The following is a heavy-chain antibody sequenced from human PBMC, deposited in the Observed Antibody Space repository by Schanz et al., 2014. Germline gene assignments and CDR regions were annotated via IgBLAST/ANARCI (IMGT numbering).Heavy chain of an antibody. V-gene: IGHV1-69*01. CDR1: PCTFSIYA. J-gene: IGHJ3*01. CDR3: AKDVSAVVQHTDAVHL. D-gene: IGHD3-22*01. Sequence: KVSCKASPCTFSIYAFIWVRQAPGQGLEWMGGISPMYGTPNYAQKFQGRVTITADESTSTAYMELNSLRSEDTAVYFCAKDVSAVVQHTDAVHLWGKGTRVTVSS. CDR2: ISPMYGTP.